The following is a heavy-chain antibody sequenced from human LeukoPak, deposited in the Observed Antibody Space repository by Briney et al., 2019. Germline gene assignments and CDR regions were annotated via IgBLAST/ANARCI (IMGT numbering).Heavy chain of an antibody. CDR2: TYYRSKWYN. V-gene: IGHV6-1*01. CDR1: GDSVSSNSAA. Sequence: PSQALSLTCAISGDSVSSNSAAWNWIRQSPSKGLEWLGRTYYRSKWYNDYAVSVKSRITINPDTSKNQFSLQLNSVTPEDTAVYYCARVNSSSWYAPWAYYGMDVWGQGTTVTVSS. CDR3: ARVNSSSWYAPWAYYGMDV. D-gene: IGHD6-13*01. J-gene: IGHJ6*02.